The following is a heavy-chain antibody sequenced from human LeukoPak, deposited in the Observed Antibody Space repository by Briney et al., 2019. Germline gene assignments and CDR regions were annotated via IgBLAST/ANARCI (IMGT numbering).Heavy chain of an antibody. CDR3: ARWCGGGCSPRLEAFDI. Sequence: SQTLSLTCTVSGGSISSGDYYWSWIRQPPGKGLEWIGYIYYSGSTYYNPSLKSRVTISVDTSKNQFSLKLSSVTAADTAVYYCARWCGGGCSPRLEAFDIWGQGTMVTVSS. V-gene: IGHV4-30-4*01. CDR2: IYYSGST. CDR1: GGSISSGDYY. D-gene: IGHD2-21*02. J-gene: IGHJ3*02.